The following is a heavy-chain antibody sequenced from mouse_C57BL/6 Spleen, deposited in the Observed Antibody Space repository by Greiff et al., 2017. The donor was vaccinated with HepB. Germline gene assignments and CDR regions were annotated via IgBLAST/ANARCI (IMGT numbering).Heavy chain of an antibody. D-gene: IGHD2-5*01. J-gene: IGHJ2*01. CDR1: GFTFSSYG. Sequence: DVMLVESGGDLVKPGGSLKLSCAASGFTFSSYGMSWVRQTPDKRLEWVATISSGGSYTYYPDSVKGRFTISRDNAKNTLYLQMSSLKSEDTAMYYCARQAYYSNYVGYWGQGTTLTVSS. CDR2: ISSGGSYT. CDR3: ARQAYYSNYVGY. V-gene: IGHV5-6*02.